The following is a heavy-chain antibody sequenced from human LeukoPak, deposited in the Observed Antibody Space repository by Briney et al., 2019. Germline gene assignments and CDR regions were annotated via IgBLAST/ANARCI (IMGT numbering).Heavy chain of an antibody. Sequence: GASVKVSCKASGYTFTGYYMHWVRQAPGQGLEWMGWINPNSGGTNYAQKFQGRVTMTRDTSISTAYMELSRLRSDDTAVYYCARTNTAMVGYFDYWGQGTLVTVSS. D-gene: IGHD5-18*01. CDR1: GYTFTGYY. CDR3: ARTNTAMVGYFDY. CDR2: INPNSGGT. V-gene: IGHV1-2*02. J-gene: IGHJ4*02.